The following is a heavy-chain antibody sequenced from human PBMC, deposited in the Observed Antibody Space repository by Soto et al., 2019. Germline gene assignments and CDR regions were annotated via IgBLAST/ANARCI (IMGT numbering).Heavy chain of an antibody. Sequence: QVQLVESGGGLVKPGGSLRLSCAASGFTFSDYYMSWIRQAPGKGLEWVSYISSSGSTIYYADSVKGRFTISRDNAQNSLYLQMNSLRAEDTAVYYCARDQTRYDFWSGYYSPAFDIWGQGTMVTVSS. CDR2: ISSSGSTI. V-gene: IGHV3-11*01. CDR1: GFTFSDYY. D-gene: IGHD3-3*01. CDR3: ARDQTRYDFWSGYYSPAFDI. J-gene: IGHJ3*02.